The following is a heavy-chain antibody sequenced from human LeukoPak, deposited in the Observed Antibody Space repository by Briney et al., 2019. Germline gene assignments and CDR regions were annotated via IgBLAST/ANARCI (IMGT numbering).Heavy chain of an antibody. CDR1: GYTFTSYG. CDR3: ARLDIVATMVDY. D-gene: IGHD5-12*01. V-gene: IGHV1-18*01. Sequence: ASVKVSCKASGYTFTSYGISWVRQAPGQGLEWMGWISAYNGNTNYAQKLQGRVTMTTDISTSTAYMELRSLRSDDTAVYYCARLDIVATMVDYWGQGTLVTVSS. CDR2: ISAYNGNT. J-gene: IGHJ4*02.